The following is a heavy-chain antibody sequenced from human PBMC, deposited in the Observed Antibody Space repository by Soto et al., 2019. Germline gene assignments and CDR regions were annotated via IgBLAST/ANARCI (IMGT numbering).Heavy chain of an antibody. CDR3: AKRGVVAHIDY. J-gene: IGHJ4*02. CDR1: GFTFSTYA. CDR2: ISGSGGST. D-gene: IGHD3-10*01. Sequence: EVQLLESGGGLVQPGESLRISCAASGFTFSTYAMTWVRQAPGKGLEWVSGISGSGGSTYYADSVKGRFTISRDNSKNTLYLQMNSLRAEDTAVYYCAKRGVVAHIDYWGQGTLVTVSS. V-gene: IGHV3-23*01.